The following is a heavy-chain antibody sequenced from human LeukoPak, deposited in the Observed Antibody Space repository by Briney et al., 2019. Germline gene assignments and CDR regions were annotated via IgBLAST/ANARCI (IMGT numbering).Heavy chain of an antibody. CDR3: ARRLWFGRSPHLNDAFDI. Sequence: GASVKVSCKASGYTFTSYGISWVRQAPGQGLEWMGWISAYNGNTNYAQKLQGRVTMTTDTSTSTAYMELRSLRSDDTAVYYCARRLWFGRSPHLNDAFDIWGQGTMVTVSS. D-gene: IGHD3-10*01. V-gene: IGHV1-18*01. CDR1: GYTFTSYG. J-gene: IGHJ3*02. CDR2: ISAYNGNT.